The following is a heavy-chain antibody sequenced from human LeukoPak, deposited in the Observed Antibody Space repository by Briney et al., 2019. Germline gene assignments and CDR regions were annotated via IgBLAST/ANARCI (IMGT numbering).Heavy chain of an antibody. D-gene: IGHD1-26*01. CDR2: INPNSGGT. CDR1: RYTFTGYY. CDR3: AREGTLSGTMYYFDY. Sequence: ASVKVSCKASRYTFTGYYMHWVRQAPGQGLEWMGWINPNSGGTNYAQKFQGRVTMTRDTSISTAYMELSRLRSDDTAVYYCAREGTLSGTMYYFDYWGQGTLVTVSS. V-gene: IGHV1-2*02. J-gene: IGHJ4*02.